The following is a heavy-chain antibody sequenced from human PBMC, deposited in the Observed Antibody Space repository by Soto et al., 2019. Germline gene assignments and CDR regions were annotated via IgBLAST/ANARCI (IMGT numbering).Heavy chain of an antibody. CDR1: RLSISRKY. J-gene: IGHJ6*02. Sequence: TLSCPVSRLSISRKYMSWLRKTPGKGLEWVSVIYSGGSTYYADSVKGRFTISRDNSKNTLYLQMNSLRAEDTAVYYCARWSGIAVAGTGYYYGLDGWGQGTTVTVSS. D-gene: IGHD6-19*01. V-gene: IGHV3-53*01. CDR2: IYSGGST. CDR3: ARWSGIAVAGTGYYYGLDG.